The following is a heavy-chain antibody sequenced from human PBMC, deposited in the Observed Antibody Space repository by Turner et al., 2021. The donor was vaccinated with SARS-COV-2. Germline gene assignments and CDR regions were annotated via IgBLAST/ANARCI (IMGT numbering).Heavy chain of an antibody. CDR1: GFTFRCYG. D-gene: IGHD6-19*01. V-gene: IGHV3-33*01. CDR3: ARDKGEGSSGWLIPSGSYYFDY. J-gene: IGHJ4*02. Sequence: QVQLVESGGGGVQPGRSLRLSGAAVGFTFRCYGMHWVRQAPGKGLGWVAFIWYDGSNKYYADSVKGRFTISRDNSKNTLYLQMNSLRAEDTAVYYCARDKGEGSSGWLIPSGSYYFDYWGQGTLVTVSS. CDR2: IWYDGSNK.